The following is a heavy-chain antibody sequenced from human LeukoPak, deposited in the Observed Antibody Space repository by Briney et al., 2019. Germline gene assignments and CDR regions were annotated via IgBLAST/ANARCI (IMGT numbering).Heavy chain of an antibody. CDR1: GGSISSYY. Sequence: SETLSLTFTVSGGSISSYYWSWIRQPPGKGLEWIGYIYYSGSTNYNPSLKSRVTISVDTSKNQFSLKLSSVTAADTAVYYCARIRHSGIDYYYYGMDVWGQGTTVTVSS. CDR2: IYYSGST. D-gene: IGHD3-10*01. V-gene: IGHV4-59*01. J-gene: IGHJ6*02. CDR3: ARIRHSGIDYYYYGMDV.